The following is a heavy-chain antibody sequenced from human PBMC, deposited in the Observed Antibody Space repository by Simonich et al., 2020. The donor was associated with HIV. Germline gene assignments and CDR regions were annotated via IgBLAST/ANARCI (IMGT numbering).Heavy chain of an antibody. CDR3: AKDGYSSSSGSFDY. V-gene: IGHV3-9*03. CDR1: GFTFDDYA. CDR2: ISWNRGSI. Sequence: EVQLVESGGGLVQPGRSLRLSCAASGFTFDDYAMHWVRQAPVKGLGWGSGISWNRGSIGYADSVKGRFTISRDNAKNSLYLQMNSLRAEDMALYYCAKDGYSSSSGSFDYWGQGTLVTVSS. J-gene: IGHJ4*02. D-gene: IGHD6-6*01.